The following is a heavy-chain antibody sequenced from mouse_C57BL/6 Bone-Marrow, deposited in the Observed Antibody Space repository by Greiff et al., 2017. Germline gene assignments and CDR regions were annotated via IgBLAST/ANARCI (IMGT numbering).Heavy chain of an antibody. CDR2: INPSTGGT. V-gene: IGHV1-42*01. D-gene: IGHD2-4*01. CDR1: GYSFTGYY. CDR3: APDYDGYYFDY. J-gene: IGHJ2*01. Sequence: EVQLQQSGPELVKPGASVKISCKASGYSFTGYYMNWVKQSPEKSLEWIGEINPSTGGTTYNQKFKAKATLTVDKSSSTAYMQLKSLTSEDSAVYYCAPDYDGYYFDYWGQGTTLTVSS.